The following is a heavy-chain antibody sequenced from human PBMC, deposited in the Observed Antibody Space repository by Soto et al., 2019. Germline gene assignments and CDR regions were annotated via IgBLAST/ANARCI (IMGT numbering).Heavy chain of an antibody. J-gene: IGHJ5*02. CDR1: GFTFSSYA. V-gene: IGHV3-23*01. CDR3: AKAMYYDILAHLDP. Sequence: GGSLRLSCAASGFTFSSYAMSWVRQAPGKGLEWVSAISGSGGSTYYADSVKGRFTISRDNSKNTLYLQMNSLRAEDTAVYYCAKAMYYDILAHLDPWGQGTLVTVSS. CDR2: ISGSGGST. D-gene: IGHD3-9*01.